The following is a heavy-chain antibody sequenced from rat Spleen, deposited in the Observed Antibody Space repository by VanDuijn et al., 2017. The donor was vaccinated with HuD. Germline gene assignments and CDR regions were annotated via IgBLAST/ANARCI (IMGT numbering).Heavy chain of an antibody. J-gene: IGHJ2*01. CDR2: ISTSGGST. CDR3: TRGGASRFDY. V-gene: IGHV5-19*01. D-gene: IGHD5-1*01. Sequence: EVQLVESGGGLVQPGRSLKLSCAASGFTFSNYGMHWIRQAPTKGLEWVASISTSGGSTYYRDSVKGRFTISRDNAKSTLYLQMDSLRSEDTATYYCTRGGASRFDYWGQGVMVTVSS. CDR1: GFTFSNYG.